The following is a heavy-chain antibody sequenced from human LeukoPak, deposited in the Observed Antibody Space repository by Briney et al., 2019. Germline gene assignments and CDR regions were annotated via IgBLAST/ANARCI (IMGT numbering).Heavy chain of an antibody. CDR3: ARTRDDYVSGTYYYGMDV. CDR1: GGSFSGRF. Sequence: PSETLSLTCTLYGGSFSGRFWSWIRQPPGKGLEWIGQIDPAGRATYSPSLKSRVTISVDTSKNQFSLKLSSVTAADTAVYYCARTRDDYVSGTYYYGMDVWGQGTTVTVSS. CDR2: IDPAGRA. D-gene: IGHD4-17*01. V-gene: IGHV4-34*01. J-gene: IGHJ6*02.